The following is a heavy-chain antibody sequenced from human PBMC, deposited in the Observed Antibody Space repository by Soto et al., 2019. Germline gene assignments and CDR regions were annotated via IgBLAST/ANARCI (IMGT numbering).Heavy chain of an antibody. Sequence: SETLSLTCTVSGGSISSGDYYWSWIRQPPGKGLEWIGYIYYSGSTYYNPSLKSRVTISVDTSKNQFSLKLSSVTAADTAVYYCAREGEIGSGSYYKGRFDPWGQGTLVTVSS. J-gene: IGHJ5*02. CDR1: GGSISSGDYY. V-gene: IGHV4-30-4*01. CDR3: AREGEIGSGSYYKGRFDP. D-gene: IGHD3-10*01. CDR2: IYYSGST.